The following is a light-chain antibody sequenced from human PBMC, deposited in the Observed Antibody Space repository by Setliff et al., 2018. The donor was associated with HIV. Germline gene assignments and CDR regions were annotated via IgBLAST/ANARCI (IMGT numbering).Light chain of an antibody. J-gene: IGLJ3*02. CDR3: LSYTSASTWV. V-gene: IGLV2-14*03. Sequence: QSVLTQPVSLSGSPGQSITISCTGTNTDIGGYKYVSWYQQYPGKAPKLIIYDVSSRPSGVSSRFSGSKSGNTASLSISGLQSDDEADYYCLSYTSASTWVFGRGTKV. CDR2: DVS. CDR1: NTDIGGYKY.